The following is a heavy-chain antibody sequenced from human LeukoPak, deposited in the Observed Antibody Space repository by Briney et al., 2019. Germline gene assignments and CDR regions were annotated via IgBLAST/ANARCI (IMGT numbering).Heavy chain of an antibody. V-gene: IGHV3-30*02. D-gene: IGHD6-19*01. CDR1: GFTFSNYG. CDR3: ATMQWLEGVDWFDP. J-gene: IGHJ5*02. CDR2: IRYDESNK. Sequence: PGRSLRLSCAASGFTFSNYGMHWVRQAPGKGLEWVAFIRYDESNKFYADSVKGRFTISRDNSKNILFLQMNSLRAEDTAVYYCATMQWLEGVDWFDPWGQGTLVTVSS.